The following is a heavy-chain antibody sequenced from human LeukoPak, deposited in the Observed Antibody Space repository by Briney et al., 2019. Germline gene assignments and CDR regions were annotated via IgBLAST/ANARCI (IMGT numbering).Heavy chain of an antibody. CDR1: GFTFSSYA. V-gene: IGHV3-30-3*01. Sequence: GGSLRLSCAASGFTFSSYAMHWVRQAPGKGLEWVAVISYDGSNKYYADSVKGRFTISRDNSKNTLYLQTNSLRAEDTVVYYCAKGRITMIVVDPFDYWGQGTLVTVSS. CDR3: AKGRITMIVVDPFDY. CDR2: ISYDGSNK. J-gene: IGHJ4*02. D-gene: IGHD3-22*01.